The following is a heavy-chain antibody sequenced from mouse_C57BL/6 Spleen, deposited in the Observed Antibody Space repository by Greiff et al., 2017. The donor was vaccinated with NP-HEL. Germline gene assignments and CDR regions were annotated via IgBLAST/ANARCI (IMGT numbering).Heavy chain of an antibody. CDR2: IWRGGST. V-gene: IGHV2-5*01. D-gene: IGHD2-3*01. CDR1: GFSLTSYG. CDR3: AKGEDGYWAGCAY. Sequence: VQLQQSGPGLVQPSQSLSITCTVSGFSLTSYGVHWVRQSPGKGLEWLGVIWRGGSTDYNAAFMSRLSITKDNSKSQVFFKMNSLQADDTAIYYCAKGEDGYWAGCAYWGQGTLVTVSA. J-gene: IGHJ3*01.